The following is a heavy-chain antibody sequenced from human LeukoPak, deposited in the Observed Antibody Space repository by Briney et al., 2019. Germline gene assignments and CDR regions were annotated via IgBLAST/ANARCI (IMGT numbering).Heavy chain of an antibody. V-gene: IGHV3-48*01. CDR1: GFTFSSYT. CDR2: VDYSGSTI. CDR3: AGGRGKY. J-gene: IGHJ4*02. D-gene: IGHD1-26*01. Sequence: GGSLRLSCAASGFTFSSYTMNWVRQAPGKGLEWVSHVDYSGSTIYYADSVKGRFTISRDNAKNSLYLQMNSLRAEDTAVYYCAGGRGKYWGQGTLVTVSS.